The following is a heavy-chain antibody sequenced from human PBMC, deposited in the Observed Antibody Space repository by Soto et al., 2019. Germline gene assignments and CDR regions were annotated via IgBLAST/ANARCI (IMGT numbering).Heavy chain of an antibody. V-gene: IGHV2-70*04. D-gene: IGHD6-19*01. CDR2: IDWDDDK. Sequence: SGPALVNPTQTLTLTCTFSGFSLSTSGVRVSWIRQPPGKALEWLARIDWDDDKFCRTSLKTRLSISKDTSKNQVVLTMTNVDLVDTATYYCVRIQRSSGWNNWFDPWGQGVLVTVSS. CDR1: GFSLSTSGVR. J-gene: IGHJ5*02. CDR3: VRIQRSSGWNNWFDP.